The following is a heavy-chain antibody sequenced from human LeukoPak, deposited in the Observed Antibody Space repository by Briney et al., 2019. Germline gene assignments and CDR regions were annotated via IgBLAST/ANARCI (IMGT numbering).Heavy chain of an antibody. CDR3: ARKYYYDSSGSDAFDI. J-gene: IGHJ3*02. D-gene: IGHD3-22*01. CDR2: MYSGGST. Sequence: GGSLRLSCAASGFTFSSNYMSWVPQAPGKGLEWVSVMYSGGSTYYADSVQGRFTISRDSSKNTLYLQMNSLRAEDTAVYYCARKYYYDSSGSDAFDIWGQGTMVTVSS. CDR1: GFTFSSNY. V-gene: IGHV3-53*01.